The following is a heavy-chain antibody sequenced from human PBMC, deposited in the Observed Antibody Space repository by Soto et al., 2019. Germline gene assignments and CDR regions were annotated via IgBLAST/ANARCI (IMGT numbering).Heavy chain of an antibody. Sequence: QVQVVQSGDEVKETGASVRVSCKTSGYSFTAYGISWVRQAPGQGLEWMGWISCYNGKTKYAQKVQGRDTMTTDTSESTVYMEVRSLRSDDTAIYYCARNAPPPELRYLEWHNYDYNGMDVWGQGTTVTVSS. CDR1: GYSFTAYG. J-gene: IGHJ6*02. CDR3: ARNAPPPELRYLEWHNYDYNGMDV. D-gene: IGHD3-3*01. V-gene: IGHV1-18*01. CDR2: ISCYNGKT.